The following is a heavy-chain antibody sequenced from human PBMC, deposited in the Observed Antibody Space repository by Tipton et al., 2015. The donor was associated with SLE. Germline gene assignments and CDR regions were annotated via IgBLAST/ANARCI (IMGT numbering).Heavy chain of an antibody. V-gene: IGHV3-21*03. D-gene: IGHD6-19*01. Sequence: SLRLSCAASGFTFSSYSTNWVRQAPGKGMEWVSSISSSSRYIYYADSVQGRFTISRDNAKNSLYLQMNSLRAEDTAVYYCARDWWSSWYDAFDIWGQGTMVTVSS. CDR2: ISSSSRYI. CDR3: ARDWWSSWYDAFDI. J-gene: IGHJ3*02. CDR1: GFTFSSYS.